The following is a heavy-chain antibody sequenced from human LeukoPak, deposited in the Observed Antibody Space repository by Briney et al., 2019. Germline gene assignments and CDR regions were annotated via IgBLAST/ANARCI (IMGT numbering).Heavy chain of an antibody. J-gene: IGHJ4*02. Sequence: SVKVSCKASGGTFSSYAISWVRQAPGQGLEWMGGIIPIFGTANYAQKFQGRVTITADESTSTAYMELSSLRSEDTAVHYCARGIRITIFGVVIMAPYYFDYWGQGTLVTVSS. CDR3: ARGIRITIFGVVIMAPYYFDY. D-gene: IGHD3-3*01. CDR1: GGTFSSYA. CDR2: IIPIFGTA. V-gene: IGHV1-69*13.